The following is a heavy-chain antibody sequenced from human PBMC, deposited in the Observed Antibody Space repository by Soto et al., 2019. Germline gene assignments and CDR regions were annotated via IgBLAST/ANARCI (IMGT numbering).Heavy chain of an antibody. V-gene: IGHV5-51*01. J-gene: IGHJ6*02. CDR1: GYSFTSYW. D-gene: IGHD2-2*01. Sequence: GESLKISCKGSGYSFTSYWIGWVRQMPGKGLEWMGIIYPGDSDTRYSPSFQGQVTISADKSISTAYLQWSSLKASDTAMYYCARQGRIVVVPAADPPSYYYYGMDVWGQGTTVTVSS. CDR3: ARQGRIVVVPAADPPSYYYYGMDV. CDR2: IYPGDSDT.